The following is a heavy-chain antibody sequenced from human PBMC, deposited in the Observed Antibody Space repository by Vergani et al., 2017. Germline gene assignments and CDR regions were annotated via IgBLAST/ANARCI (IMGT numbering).Heavy chain of an antibody. D-gene: IGHD6-19*01. CDR1: GFTFDDYA. J-gene: IGHJ4*02. CDR2: ISWNSGSI. CDR3: AKDWDLAVAGKFDY. V-gene: IGHV3-9*01. Sequence: EVQLVESGGGLVQPGRSLRLSCAASGFTFDDYAMRWVRQAPGKGLEWVSGISWNSGSIGYADSVKGRFTISRDNAKNYLYLQMNSLRAEDTALYYCAKDWDLAVAGKFDYWGQGTLVTVSS.